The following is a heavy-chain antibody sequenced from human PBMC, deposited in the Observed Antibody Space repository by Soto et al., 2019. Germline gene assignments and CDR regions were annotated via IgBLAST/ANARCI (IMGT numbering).Heavy chain of an antibody. J-gene: IGHJ6*02. CDR2: IIPIFGTA. V-gene: IGHV1-69*06. CDR1: GGTFSSYA. CDR3: ARVSSLQYYYSYGMDV. D-gene: IGHD6-13*01. Sequence: GASVKVSCKASGGTFSSYAISWVRQAPGQGLEWMGGIIPIFGTANYAQKFQGRVTITADKSTSTAYMELSSLRSEDTAVYYCARVSSLQYYYSYGMDVWGQGTTVTVSS.